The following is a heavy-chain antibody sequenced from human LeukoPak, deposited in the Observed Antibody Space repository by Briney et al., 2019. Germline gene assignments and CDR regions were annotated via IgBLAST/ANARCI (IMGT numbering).Heavy chain of an antibody. D-gene: IGHD5-18*01. CDR3: AKDRGGYSYGYDFDY. CDR1: GFTFSSYA. V-gene: IGHV3-23*01. Sequence: GGSLRLSCAASGFTFSSYAMSWVRQAPGKGLEWVSAISGSGGSTYYADSVKGRFTISRDNSKNTLYLQMNSLRAEDTAVYYCAKDRGGYSYGYDFDYWGQGTLVTVSS. J-gene: IGHJ4*02. CDR2: ISGSGGST.